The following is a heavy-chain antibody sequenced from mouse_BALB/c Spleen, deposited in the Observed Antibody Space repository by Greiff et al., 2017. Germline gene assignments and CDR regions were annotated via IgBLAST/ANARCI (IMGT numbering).Heavy chain of an antibody. J-gene: IGHJ3*01. CDR1: GYTFTSYT. CDR2: INPSTGYT. D-gene: IGHD3-3*01. CDR3: ARGDPAWFAD. Sequence: QVQLQQSGAELARPGASVKMSCKASGYTFTSYTMHWVKQRPGQGLEWIGYINPSTGYTEYNQKFKDKATLTADKSSSTAYMQLSSLTSEDSAVYYCARGDPAWFADGGQGTLVTVSA. V-gene: IGHV1-4*01.